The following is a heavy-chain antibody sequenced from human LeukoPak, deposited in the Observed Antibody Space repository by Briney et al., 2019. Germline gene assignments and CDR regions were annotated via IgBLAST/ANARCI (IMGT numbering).Heavy chain of an antibody. D-gene: IGHD3-22*01. CDR1: GGSISSHY. CDR3: ARQNDSSGYYYYYYYGMDV. V-gene: IGHV4-59*11. Sequence: SETLSLTCTVSGGSISSHYWSWIRQPPGKGLEWIGYIYYSGSTNYNPSLKSRVTISVDTSKNQFSLKLSSVTAADTAVYYCARQNDSSGYYYYYYYGMDVWGQGTTVTVSS. CDR2: IYYSGST. J-gene: IGHJ6*02.